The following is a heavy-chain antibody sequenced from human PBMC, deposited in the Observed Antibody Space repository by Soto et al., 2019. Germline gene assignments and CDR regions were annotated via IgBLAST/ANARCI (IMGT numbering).Heavy chain of an antibody. CDR1: GDTFKTYS. Sequence: WASVKVSCKSSGDTFKTYSVSWVRQAPGQGLEWMGGVIPILGNPMYAQKFQDRVTITADESTSTVFMELTSLKSDDTALYYCARLWRLAEHDSWGQGPRVTVSS. CDR2: VIPILGNP. CDR3: ARLWRLAEHDS. J-gene: IGHJ5*01. D-gene: IGHD2-21*01. V-gene: IGHV1-69*13.